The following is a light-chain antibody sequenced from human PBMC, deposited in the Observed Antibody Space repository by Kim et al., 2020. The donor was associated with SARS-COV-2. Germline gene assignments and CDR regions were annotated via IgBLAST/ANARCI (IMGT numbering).Light chain of an antibody. V-gene: IGLV6-57*01. CDR3: QSYDSGHWV. J-gene: IGLJ3*02. Sequence: NFMLTQPHSVSESPGKTVTISCARSSGSIASNYVQWYQQRPGSSPTTMIYQDDQRPSGVPDRFSGSIDRSSNSASLTISGLKTEDEADYYCQSYDSGHWVFGGGTQLTVL. CDR1: SGSIASNY. CDR2: QDD.